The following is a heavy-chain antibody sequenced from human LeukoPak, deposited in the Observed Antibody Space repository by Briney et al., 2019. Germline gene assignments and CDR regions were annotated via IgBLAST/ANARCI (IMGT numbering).Heavy chain of an antibody. CDR2: IYSDGAT. V-gene: IGHV4-4*07. J-gene: IGHJ5*02. D-gene: IGHD6-19*01. Sequence: SETLSLTCTISVGSLSNYHWSWLRQPAGKGLEWIGRIYSDGATNFNPSLKSRVSMSVDTSKNQISLKLSSVTAAETAVYYCARDRGSSGRADLWGQGTLVTVSS. CDR3: ARDRGSSGRADL. CDR1: VGSLSNYH.